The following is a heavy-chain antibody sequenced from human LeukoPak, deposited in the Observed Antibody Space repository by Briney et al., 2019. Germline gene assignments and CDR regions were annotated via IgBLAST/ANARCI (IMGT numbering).Heavy chain of an antibody. J-gene: IGHJ4*02. CDR1: GFTFSSHT. D-gene: IGHD3-22*01. Sequence: GGSLRLSCAASGFTFSSHTMSWVRQAPGKGLEWVSAISGSGGSTYYADSVKGRFTISRDNAKNSLYLQMNSLRAEDTAVYYCAKDRDYYDQRYFDYWGQGTLVTVSS. CDR2: ISGSGGST. V-gene: IGHV3-23*01. CDR3: AKDRDYYDQRYFDY.